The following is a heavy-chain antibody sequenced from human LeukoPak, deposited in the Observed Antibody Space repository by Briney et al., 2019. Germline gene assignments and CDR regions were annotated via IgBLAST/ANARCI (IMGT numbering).Heavy chain of an antibody. J-gene: IGHJ6*02. CDR2: IIPIFGIA. CDR3: ARDRTYCSGGSCYPYYYYGMDV. D-gene: IGHD2-15*01. CDR1: RGTFSSYA. V-gene: IGHV1-69*04. Sequence: ASVKVSCKASRGTFSSYAISWVRQAPGQGLEWMGRIIPIFGIANYAQKFQGRVTITADKSTSTAYMELSSLRSEDTAVYYCARDRTYCSGGSCYPYYYYGMDVWGQGTTVTVSS.